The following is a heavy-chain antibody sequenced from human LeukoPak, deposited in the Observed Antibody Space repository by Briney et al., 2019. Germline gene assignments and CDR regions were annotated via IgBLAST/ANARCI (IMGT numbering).Heavy chain of an antibody. Sequence: GGSLRLSCAASGFTFSSYGMHWVRQAPGKGLEWVAVISYDGSNKSYADSVKGRFTISRDNSKNTLYLQMNSLRAEDTAVYYCARARKSGGITMIRGVKDRGWFDPWGQGTLVTVSS. D-gene: IGHD3-10*01. J-gene: IGHJ5*02. CDR2: ISYDGSNK. CDR3: ARARKSGGITMIRGVKDRGWFDP. CDR1: GFTFSSYG. V-gene: IGHV3-30*03.